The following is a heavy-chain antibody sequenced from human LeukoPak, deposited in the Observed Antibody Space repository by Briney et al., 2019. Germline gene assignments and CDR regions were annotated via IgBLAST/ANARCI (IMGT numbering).Heavy chain of an antibody. CDR3: VRSGSTGYSLDY. J-gene: IGHJ4*02. D-gene: IGHD3-22*01. CDR1: GYSFTGYF. V-gene: IGHV1-2*02. Sequence: GASVKVSCKASGYSFTGYFIHWVRQAPGQGLEWMGCIDPNSGDTKYAQKFQGRVSMPRDTSTRTAYMELSRLRSDDTAVYFCVRSGSTGYSLDYWGQGTLVTVSS. CDR2: IDPNSGDT.